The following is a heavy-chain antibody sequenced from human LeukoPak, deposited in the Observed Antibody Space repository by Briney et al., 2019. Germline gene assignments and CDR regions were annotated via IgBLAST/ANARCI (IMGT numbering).Heavy chain of an antibody. V-gene: IGHV3-53*01. CDR1: GFTVSSNY. Sequence: PGGSLRLSCAASGFTVSSNYMSWVRQAPGKGLEWVSISYSDSNTNYADSVKGRFTISRDTSQKTLSLQMNSLRAEDTAVYYCVRKNRDFNAAFDIWGQGTVVTVSS. CDR3: VRKNRDFNAAFDI. J-gene: IGHJ3*02. D-gene: IGHD1-14*01. CDR2: SYSDSNT.